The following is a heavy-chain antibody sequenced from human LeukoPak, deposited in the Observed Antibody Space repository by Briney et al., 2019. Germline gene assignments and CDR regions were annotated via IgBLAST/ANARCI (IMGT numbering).Heavy chain of an antibody. CDR3: ARARHSSSPYDAFDI. CDR1: GGSISSYY. CDR2: IYYSGST. V-gene: IGHV4-59*01. D-gene: IGHD3-22*01. Sequence: SETLSLTCTVSGGSISSYYWSWIRQPPGKGPEWIGHIYYSGSTNDNPSLRSRVTILVDTSKNQFSLKLSSVTAAGTAVYYCARARHSSSPYDAFDIWGQGTMVTVS. J-gene: IGHJ3*02.